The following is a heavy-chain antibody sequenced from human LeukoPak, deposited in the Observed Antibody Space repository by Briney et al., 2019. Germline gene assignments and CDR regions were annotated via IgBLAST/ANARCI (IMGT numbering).Heavy chain of an antibody. CDR2: IIPIFGTA. CDR1: GGTFSSYA. J-gene: IGHJ6*03. Sequence: SVKVSCKASGGTFSSYAISWARQAPGQGLEWMGGIIPIFGTANYAQKFQGRVTITTDESTSTAYMELSSLRSEDTAVYYCARVSDYCSSTSCYDNYYYYYMDVRGKGTTVTVSS. V-gene: IGHV1-69*05. CDR3: ARVSDYCSSTSCYDNYYYYYMDV. D-gene: IGHD2-2*01.